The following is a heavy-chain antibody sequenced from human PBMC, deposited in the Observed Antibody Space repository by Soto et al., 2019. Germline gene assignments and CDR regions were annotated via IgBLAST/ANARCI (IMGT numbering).Heavy chain of an antibody. J-gene: IGHJ4*02. CDR1: GLPAGRPG. D-gene: IGHD1-7*01. CDR2: IWYDGSNR. CDR3: AAATTWNFHFPY. Sequence: QVQMVESGGGVVQPGGSLSLSCAASGLPAGRPGRTWVRQAPEKGREWWAVIWYDGSNRYYADSVKGRFTISKDNSKNTLYLEMNTLRPEDTAIYYCAAATTWNFHFPYWGQGTQVTVSS. V-gene: IGHV3-33*01.